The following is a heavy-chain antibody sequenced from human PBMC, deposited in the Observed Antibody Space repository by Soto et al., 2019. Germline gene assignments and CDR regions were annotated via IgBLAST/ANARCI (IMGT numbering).Heavy chain of an antibody. CDR2: INHSGSA. CDR3: ARGSDY. Sequence: SEALSLTCAVYGGSFSDYSWGWIRHSPGTGLEWIGEINHSGSANYNPSLKSRVTISVDTSKNQFSLKLYSVTAADAAVYYCARGSDYWSQGTLVTVSS. J-gene: IGHJ4*02. CDR1: GGSFSDYS. V-gene: IGHV4-34*01.